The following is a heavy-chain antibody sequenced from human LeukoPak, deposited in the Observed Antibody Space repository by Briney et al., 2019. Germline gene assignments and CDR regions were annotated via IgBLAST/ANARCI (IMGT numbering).Heavy chain of an antibody. CDR3: TTTFSGYRNFDY. CDR1: GFTFSNAW. J-gene: IGHJ4*02. D-gene: IGHD3-22*01. Sequence: GGSLRLSCAASGFTFSNAWMSWVRQAPGKGLEWVGRIKSKTDGGTTDYAAPVKGRFTISRDDSKNTLYLQMNSLKTEDTAVYYCTTTFSGYRNFDYWGQGTLVTVSS. V-gene: IGHV3-15*01. CDR2: IKSKTDGGTT.